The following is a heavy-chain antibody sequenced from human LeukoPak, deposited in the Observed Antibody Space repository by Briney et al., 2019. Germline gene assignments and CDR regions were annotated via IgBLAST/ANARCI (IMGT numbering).Heavy chain of an antibody. CDR3: AKIVEGVAGTSYYFDY. Sequence: GGSLRLSCAASGFTFSSYAMSWVRQAPGKGLEWVSAISGSGDSAYYADSVKGRFTISRDNSKNTLYLQMNSLRAEDTAVYYCAKIVEGVAGTSYYFDYWGQGTLVTVSS. J-gene: IGHJ4*02. CDR1: GFTFSSYA. V-gene: IGHV3-23*01. CDR2: ISGSGDSA. D-gene: IGHD6-19*01.